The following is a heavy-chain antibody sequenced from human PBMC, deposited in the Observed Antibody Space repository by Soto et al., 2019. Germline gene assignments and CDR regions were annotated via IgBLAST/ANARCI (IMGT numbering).Heavy chain of an antibody. V-gene: IGHV4-34*01. J-gene: IGHJ5*02. D-gene: IGHD2-15*01. CDR3: ARGRANCSGGSCYGGPNWFDH. Sequence: PXETLSLTCAVYGLSFSGYYWSWIRQPPGMGLDWIGEINHSGSTNYNPSLKSRVTISVDTSKNQFSLKLSSVTAADTAVYYCARGRANCSGGSCYGGPNWFDHWGQGTLVTVSS. CDR1: GLSFSGYY. CDR2: INHSGST.